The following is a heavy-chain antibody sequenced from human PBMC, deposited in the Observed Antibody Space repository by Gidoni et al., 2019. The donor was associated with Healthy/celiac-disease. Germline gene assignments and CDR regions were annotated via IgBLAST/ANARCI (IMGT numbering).Heavy chain of an antibody. V-gene: IGHV3-23*01. Sequence: EVQLLESGGGLVQPGGSLRPSCAASGFTFSSYAMSWVRQAPGKGLEWVSAISGSGGSTYYADSVKGRFTISRDNSKNTLYLQMNSLRAEDTAVYYCAKVAYCGGDCYSGAFDIWGQGTMVTVSS. CDR3: AKVAYCGGDCYSGAFDI. CDR2: ISGSGGST. CDR1: GFTFSSYA. J-gene: IGHJ3*02. D-gene: IGHD2-21*02.